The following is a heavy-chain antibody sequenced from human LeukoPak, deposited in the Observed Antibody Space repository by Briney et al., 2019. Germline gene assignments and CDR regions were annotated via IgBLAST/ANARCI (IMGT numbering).Heavy chain of an antibody. CDR2: INHSGST. Sequence: SETLSLTCAVYGGSFSGYYWSWIRQPPGKGLEWIGEINHSGSTNYNPSLKSRVTISVDTSKNQFSLKLSSVTAADTAVYYCARDSSSWYYFDYWGQGTLVTVSS. J-gene: IGHJ4*02. D-gene: IGHD6-13*01. CDR3: ARDSSSWYYFDY. CDR1: GGSFSGYY. V-gene: IGHV4-34*01.